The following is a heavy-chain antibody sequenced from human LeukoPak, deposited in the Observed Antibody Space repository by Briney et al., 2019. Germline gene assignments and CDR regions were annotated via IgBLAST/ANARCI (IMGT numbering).Heavy chain of an antibody. CDR2: INHSGTT. D-gene: IGHD6-13*01. V-gene: IGHV4-34*01. J-gene: IGHJ4*02. CDR1: GGSFSGYY. Sequence: PSETLSLTCAVYGGSFSGYYWSWIRQPPGKGLEWIGEINHSGTTNYNPSLKSRVTVSVDTSKNQSSLKLSSVTAADTAVYYCARGTPWYSSPGQFDYWGQGTLVTVSS. CDR3: ARGTPWYSSPGQFDY.